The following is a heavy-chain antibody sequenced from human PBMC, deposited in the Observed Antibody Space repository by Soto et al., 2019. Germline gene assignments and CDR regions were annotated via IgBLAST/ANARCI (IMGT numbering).Heavy chain of an antibody. V-gene: IGHV1-69*12. D-gene: IGHD6-19*01. J-gene: IGHJ1*01. CDR1: GGTFSSYA. CDR2: IIPIFGTA. Sequence: QVQLVQSGAEVKKPGSSVKVSCKASGGTFSSYAISWVRQAPGQGLEWMGGIIPIFGTANYAQKFQGRVTITADESTSTAYMELSSLRSEDTAVYYCARHLSGYSSGWYLYFQHWGQGTLVTVSS. CDR3: ARHLSGYSSGWYLYFQH.